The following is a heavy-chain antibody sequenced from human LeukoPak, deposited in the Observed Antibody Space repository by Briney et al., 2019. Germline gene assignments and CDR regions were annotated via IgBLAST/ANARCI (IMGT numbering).Heavy chain of an antibody. D-gene: IGHD5-18*01. CDR3: ARHLSGITGYTYGRGIDY. V-gene: IGHV3-7*01. CDR2: IRKDGSEK. J-gene: IGHJ4*02. Sequence: GGSLRLSCAVSGFTFSSYWMSWVRQAPGKGLEWVANIRKDGSEKYYVDSVKGRFTISRDNAKKSLYLQMNSLGAEDTVVYYCARHLSGITGYTYGRGIDYWGQGTLLTVSS. CDR1: GFTFSSYW.